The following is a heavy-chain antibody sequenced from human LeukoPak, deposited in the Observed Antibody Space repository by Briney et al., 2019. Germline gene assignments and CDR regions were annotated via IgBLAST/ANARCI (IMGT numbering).Heavy chain of an antibody. Sequence: GGSLRLSCAASGFTFSTFAMIWVRQPPGKGLEWVSSIFPSGGEIHYADSVRGRFTISRDNSKSTLSLQMNSLRAEDTAVYYCAKDAVWASRGLFDYWDQGTLVTVSS. D-gene: IGHD2-8*01. J-gene: IGHJ4*02. CDR3: AKDAVWASRGLFDY. CDR1: GFTFSTFA. CDR2: IFPSGGEI. V-gene: IGHV3-23*01.